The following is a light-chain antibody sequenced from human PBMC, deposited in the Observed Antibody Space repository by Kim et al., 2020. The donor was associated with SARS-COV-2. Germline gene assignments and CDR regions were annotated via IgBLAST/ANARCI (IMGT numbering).Light chain of an antibody. CDR3: SSYTSSSTSLYV. Sequence: QSALTQPRSVSGSPGQSVTISCTGTSSDVGTYNYVSWYQQHPGKVPKLLIYDVSKRPSGVSNRFSGSKSGNTASLTISGLQAEDEADYYCSSYTSSSTSLYVFGTGTKVTVL. CDR1: SSDVGTYNY. V-gene: IGLV2-11*01. CDR2: DVS. J-gene: IGLJ1*01.